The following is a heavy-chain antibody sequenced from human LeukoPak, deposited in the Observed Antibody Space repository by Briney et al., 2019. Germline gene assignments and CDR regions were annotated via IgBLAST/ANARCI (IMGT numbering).Heavy chain of an antibody. CDR2: ISTYNGNT. D-gene: IGHD1-20*01. V-gene: IGHV1-18*01. CDR1: GYTFTIFD. Sequence: ASLKVSCKASGYTFTIFDINWVRQAPGQGLEWMGWISTYNGNTNYAQKFQGRVTMTIDTSTSTVYMELGSLTSDDTAVYYCARDKVYVEYYFEFWGKGTLVTVSS. J-gene: IGHJ4*01. CDR3: ARDKVYVEYYFEF.